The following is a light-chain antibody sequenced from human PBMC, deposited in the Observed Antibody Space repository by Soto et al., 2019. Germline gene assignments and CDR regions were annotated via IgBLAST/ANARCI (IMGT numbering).Light chain of an antibody. CDR2: GAS. Sequence: VLTQSPGTLSLSPGERATLSCRASQSVRGDYLAWYQQRPGQAPRLLIYGASSRATGIPDRFSGSGSGTDFTLTISRLEPEDFAVYYCQQYGGSPWAFGPATKVAI. V-gene: IGKV3-20*01. CDR3: QQYGGSPWA. CDR1: QSVRGDY. J-gene: IGKJ1*01.